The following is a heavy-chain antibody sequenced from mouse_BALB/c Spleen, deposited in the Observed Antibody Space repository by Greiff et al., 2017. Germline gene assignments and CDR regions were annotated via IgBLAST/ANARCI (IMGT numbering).Heavy chain of an antibody. CDR2: ISNLAYSI. CDR3: ARDLDGYYAMDY. V-gene: IGHV5-15*02. CDR1: GFTFSDYG. Sequence: EVKLMESGGGLVQPGGSRKLSCAASGFTFSDYGMAWVRQAPGKGPEWVAFISNLAYSIYYADTVTGRFTISRENAKNTLYLEMSSLRSEDTAMYYCARDLDGYYAMDYWGQGTSVTVSS. J-gene: IGHJ4*01. D-gene: IGHD2-3*01.